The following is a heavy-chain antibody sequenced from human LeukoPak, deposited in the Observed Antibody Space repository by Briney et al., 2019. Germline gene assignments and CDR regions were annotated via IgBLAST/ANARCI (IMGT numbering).Heavy chain of an antibody. J-gene: IGHJ4*02. CDR2: IKQDGSEK. Sequence: GGSLRLSCAASGFTFSSYWMSWVRQAPGKGLEWVANIKQDGSEKYYVDSVKGRFTISRDNAKNSLYLQMNSLRAEDTALYYCARDYSSGWYPPFDYWGQGTLVTVSS. V-gene: IGHV3-7*03. D-gene: IGHD6-19*01. CDR1: GFTFSSYW. CDR3: ARDYSSGWYPPFDY.